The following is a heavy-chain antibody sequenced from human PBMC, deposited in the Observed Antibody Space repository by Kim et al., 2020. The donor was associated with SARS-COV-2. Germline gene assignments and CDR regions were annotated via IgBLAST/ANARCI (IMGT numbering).Heavy chain of an antibody. D-gene: IGHD1-26*01. CDR2: IVVGSGNT. Sequence: SVKVSCKASGFTFTSSAVQWVRQARGQRLEWIGWIVVGSGNTNYAQKFQERVTITRDMSTSTAYMELSSLRSEDTAVYYCAAQMGATTYTHYYYGMDVWGQGTTVTVSS. V-gene: IGHV1-58*01. J-gene: IGHJ6*02. CDR1: GFTFTSSA. CDR3: AAQMGATTYTHYYYGMDV.